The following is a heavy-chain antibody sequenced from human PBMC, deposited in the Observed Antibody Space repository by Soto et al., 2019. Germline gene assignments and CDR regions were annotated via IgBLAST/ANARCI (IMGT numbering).Heavy chain of an antibody. V-gene: IGHV3-7*03. CDR3: ARVGCGGGSCYRDLYFYFAMDV. CDR2: IKQDGSEQ. J-gene: IGHJ6*02. CDR1: ESTFSLHW. Sequence: GGSLRLSCIGSESTFSLHWMSWVRQAPGKGLEWVANIKQDGSEQEYVDSVKGRFTISRGNAENSVYLQMNSLRAEDTAVYYCARVGCGGGSCYRDLYFYFAMDVWGQGTTVTVSS. D-gene: IGHD2-21*01.